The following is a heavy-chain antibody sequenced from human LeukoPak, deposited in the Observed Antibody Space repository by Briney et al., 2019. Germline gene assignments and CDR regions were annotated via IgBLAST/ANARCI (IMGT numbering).Heavy chain of an antibody. CDR3: EKGGVTVEMATIEM. J-gene: IGHJ4*02. CDR2: IRYDGSNK. V-gene: IGHV3-30*02. CDR1: GFTISSYG. D-gene: IGHD5-24*01. Sequence: PGGSLRLSCAASGFTISSYGMHWVREAPGKGQERVAFIRYDGSNKYYADSVKGRFTISRDNSKNTLYLQMNSLRAEDTAVYDCEKGGVTVEMATIEMWGQGTLVTVSS.